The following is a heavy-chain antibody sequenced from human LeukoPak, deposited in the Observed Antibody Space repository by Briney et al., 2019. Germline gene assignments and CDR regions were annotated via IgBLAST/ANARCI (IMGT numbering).Heavy chain of an antibody. CDR1: GFTFSSYE. CDR3: ARPYCASTSCPTFEY. CDR2: ISSSGSTI. D-gene: IGHD2-2*01. V-gene: IGHV3-48*03. J-gene: IGHJ4*02. Sequence: GGSLRLSCAASGFTFSSYEMNWVRQAPGKGLEWVSYISSSGSTIYYADSVKGRFTISRDNVKNSLYLQMNSLRAEDTAVYYCARPYCASTSCPTFEYWGQGTLVTVS.